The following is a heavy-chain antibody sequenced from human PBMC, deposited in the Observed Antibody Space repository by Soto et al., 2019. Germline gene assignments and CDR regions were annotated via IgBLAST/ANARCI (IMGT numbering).Heavy chain of an antibody. D-gene: IGHD3-22*01. CDR3: ARVRDSSGYYYLWFDP. V-gene: IGHV1-46*01. Sequence: ASVKVSCKTSGFTFTTYYIHWVRQAPGQGLEWMGMIDPSGGSTTYAQKFQGRITMTSDKSTSTAYMELSSLRSEDTAVYYCARVRDSSGYYYLWFDPWGQGTLVTVSS. CDR1: GFTFTTYY. J-gene: IGHJ5*02. CDR2: IDPSGGST.